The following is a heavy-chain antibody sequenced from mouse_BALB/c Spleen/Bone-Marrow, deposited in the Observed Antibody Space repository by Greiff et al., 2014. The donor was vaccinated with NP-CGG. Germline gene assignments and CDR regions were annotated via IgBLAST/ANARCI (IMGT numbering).Heavy chain of an antibody. V-gene: IGHV4-1*02. D-gene: IGHD2-4*01. Sequence: EVQLQQSGGGLVQPGGSLKLSCAASGFDFSRYWMSWVRQAPGKGLEWIGEINPDSSTINYTPSLKEKLIISRDNAKNTLYLQMSKARSEDTALYYCARPDDYDAWFAYWGQGTLVTVSA. CDR1: GFDFSRYW. CDR2: INPDSSTI. CDR3: ARPDDYDAWFAY. J-gene: IGHJ3*01.